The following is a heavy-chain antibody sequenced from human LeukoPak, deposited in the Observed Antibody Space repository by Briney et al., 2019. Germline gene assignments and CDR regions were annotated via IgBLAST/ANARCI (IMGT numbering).Heavy chain of an antibody. Sequence: GGSLRLSCAASGFTFSSYWMHWVRQAPGKGLEWVAFIRYDASDKYYADSVKGRFTISRDNSKNTLYLQMNSLRAEDTAVYYCARDFAAAGIFDYWGQGTLVTVSS. D-gene: IGHD6-13*01. CDR1: GFTFSSYW. J-gene: IGHJ4*02. CDR2: IRYDASDK. V-gene: IGHV3-30*02. CDR3: ARDFAAAGIFDY.